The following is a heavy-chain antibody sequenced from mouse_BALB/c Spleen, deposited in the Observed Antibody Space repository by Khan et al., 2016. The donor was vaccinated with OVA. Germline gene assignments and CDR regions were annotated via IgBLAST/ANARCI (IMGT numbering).Heavy chain of an antibody. Sequence: EVQLVESGPGLVKPSQSLSLTCTVTGYSITSDFAWNWIRQFPGNKLEWMGYISCTGSTSYSPSLKSRFSITRDTSKNQFFLHLNSVTTEDTATYYCARSLYYSDSYAMDYWGQGTSVTVSS. D-gene: IGHD2-13*01. J-gene: IGHJ4*01. CDR1: GYSITSDFA. CDR2: ISCTGST. CDR3: ARSLYYSDSYAMDY. V-gene: IGHV3-2*02.